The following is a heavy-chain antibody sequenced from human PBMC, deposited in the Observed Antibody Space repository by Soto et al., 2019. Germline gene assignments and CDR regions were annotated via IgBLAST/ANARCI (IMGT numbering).Heavy chain of an antibody. CDR2: INHSGST. CDR1: GGSFSGYY. V-gene: IGHV4-34*01. D-gene: IGHD3-3*01. Sequence: SETLSLTCAVYGGSFSGYYWSWIRQPPGKGLEWIGEINHSGSTNYNPSLKSRVTISVDTSKNQFSLKLSSVTAADTAVYYCARGGITIFGVGRDKPLDYWGQGTLVTVSS. CDR3: ARGGITIFGVGRDKPLDY. J-gene: IGHJ4*02.